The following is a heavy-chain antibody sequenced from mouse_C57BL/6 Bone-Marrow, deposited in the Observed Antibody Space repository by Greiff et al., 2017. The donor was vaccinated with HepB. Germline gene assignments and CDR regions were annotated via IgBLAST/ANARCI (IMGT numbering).Heavy chain of an antibody. CDR2: IDPSDSYT. J-gene: IGHJ3*01. CDR3: ARARGYDGLFAY. CDR1: GYTFTSYW. D-gene: IGHD2-2*01. Sequence: QVQLQQPGAELVMPGASVKLSCKASGYTFTSYWMHWVKQRPGQGLEWTGEIDPSDSYTNYNQKFKGKSTLTVDKSSSTAYMQLSSLTSEDSAVYYCARARGYDGLFAYWGQGTLVTVSA. V-gene: IGHV1-69*01.